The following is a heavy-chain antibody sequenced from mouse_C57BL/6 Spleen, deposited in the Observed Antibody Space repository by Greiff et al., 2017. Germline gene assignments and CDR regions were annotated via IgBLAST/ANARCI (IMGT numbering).Heavy chain of an antibody. CDR2: INPGSGGT. CDR3: ARRDSNYYLDY. D-gene: IGHD2-5*01. CDR1: GYAFTNYL. J-gene: IGHJ2*01. V-gene: IGHV1-54*01. Sequence: VQLQQSGAELVRPGTSVKVSCKASGYAFTNYLIEWVKQRPGQGLEWIGVINPGSGGTNYNEKFKGKATLTADKSSSTAYMQLSSLTSEDSAVYFCARRDSNYYLDYWGQGTTLTVSS.